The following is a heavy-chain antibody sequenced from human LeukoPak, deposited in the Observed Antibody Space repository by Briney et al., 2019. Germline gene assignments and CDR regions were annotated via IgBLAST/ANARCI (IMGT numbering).Heavy chain of an antibody. CDR1: GGSMSSDY. CDR2: IYTSGTT. V-gene: IGHV4-4*07. D-gene: IGHD1-1*01. J-gene: IGHJ4*02. Sequence: SETLSLTCTVSGGSMSSDYWTWIRQPAGKGLEWIGRIYTSGTTNYNPSLKSRVTMSVDTSKNQFSLRVSSVTAADTAVYYCARNVAGSFDYWGQGTLVTVSS. CDR3: ARNVAGSFDY.